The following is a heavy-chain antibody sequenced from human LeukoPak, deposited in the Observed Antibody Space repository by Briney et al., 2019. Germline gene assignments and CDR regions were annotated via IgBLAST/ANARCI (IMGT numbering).Heavy chain of an antibody. CDR2: IRNDGGDK. CDR1: GFTLSSYG. CDR3: AKVLSSSWGYFGF. V-gene: IGHV3-30*02. D-gene: IGHD6-13*01. Sequence: GGSLRLSCAASGFTLSSYGMHWVRQAPGKGLEWVAFIRNDGGDKYYADSVKGRFTISRDNSKNTLYLQMNSLRVEDTALYYCAKVLSSSWGYFGFWGQGTLVTVSS. J-gene: IGHJ4*02.